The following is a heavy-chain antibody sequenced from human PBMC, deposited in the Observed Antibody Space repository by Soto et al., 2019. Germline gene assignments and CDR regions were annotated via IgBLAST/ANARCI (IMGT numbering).Heavy chain of an antibody. D-gene: IGHD6-6*01. CDR1: GITFSSDA. CDR3: ARRARADYYYMDV. J-gene: IGHJ6*03. V-gene: IGHV3-64*01. CDR2: ISSNGIGT. Sequence: EVQLVESGGGLAQPGGSLRLSCAASGITFSSDAMDWVRQAPGKGLEYVSGISSNGIGTYYASSVKGRFTISRDNSRDTVYLQMDSLRPEDMAVYYCARRARADYYYMDVWGKGTTVTVS.